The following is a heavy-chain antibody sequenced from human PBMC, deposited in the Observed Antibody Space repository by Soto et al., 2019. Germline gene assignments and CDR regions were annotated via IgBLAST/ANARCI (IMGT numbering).Heavy chain of an antibody. CDR3: ARVGSASLMVVVIADH. V-gene: IGHV3-49*03. J-gene: IGHJ4*02. CDR1: GFTFGDYA. D-gene: IGHD3-22*01. Sequence: HPGGSLRLSCTTSGFTFGDYAMSWFRQAPGKGLEWVGFIRSKGYGGTTQYAASVKGRFTISRDDSESIAYLQMDSLKTEDTALYYCARVGSASLMVVVIADHWGQGTQVTVSS. CDR2: IRSKGYGGTT.